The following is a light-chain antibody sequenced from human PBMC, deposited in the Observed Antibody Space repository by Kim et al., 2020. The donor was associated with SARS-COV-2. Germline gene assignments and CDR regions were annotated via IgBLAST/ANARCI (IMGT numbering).Light chain of an antibody. J-gene: IGLJ3*02. CDR2: GTN. V-gene: IGLV3-19*01. CDR1: RLRPYS. Sequence: GYTVMSTCQVARLRPYSKSWYQQKPGCAHGLVIYGTNHRSPGIPARFSGYSSGNTASLTITGAQGEDVADYYGNTRENSGHLWVFSGGTQLT. CDR3: NTRENSGHLWV.